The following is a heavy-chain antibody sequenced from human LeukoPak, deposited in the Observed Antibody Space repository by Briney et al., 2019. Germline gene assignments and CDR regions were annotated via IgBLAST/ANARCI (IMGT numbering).Heavy chain of an antibody. CDR2: ISSSSSYI. CDR3: AKDAVAAAGTYYYYMDV. Sequence: GGSLRLSYAASGFTFSSYSMNWVRQAPGKGLEWVSSISSSSSYIYYADSVKGRFTISRDNSKNTLYLQMNSLRAEDTAVYYCAKDAVAAAGTYYYYMDVWGKGTTVTISS. J-gene: IGHJ6*03. CDR1: GFTFSSYS. D-gene: IGHD6-13*01. V-gene: IGHV3-21*01.